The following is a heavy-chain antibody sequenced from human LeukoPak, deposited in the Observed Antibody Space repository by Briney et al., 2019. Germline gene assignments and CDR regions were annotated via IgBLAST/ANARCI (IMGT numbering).Heavy chain of an antibody. CDR2: IKPTGSET. D-gene: IGHD6-13*01. V-gene: IGHV3-7*01. J-gene: IGHJ4*02. CDR3: GGFGYEAAVDL. CDR1: GFTFSSYW. Sequence: GGSLRLSCAASGFTFSSYWMTWVRQAPGQGPEFLANIKPTGSETYYVDPVKGRFTISRDNAKNLLFLQMNSLRGEDTAVYYCGGFGYEAAVDLWGRGTLVTVSS.